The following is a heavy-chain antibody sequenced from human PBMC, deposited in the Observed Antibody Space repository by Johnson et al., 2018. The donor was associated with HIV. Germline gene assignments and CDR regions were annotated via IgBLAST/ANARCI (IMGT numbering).Heavy chain of an antibody. J-gene: IGHJ3*01. CDR3: ARESANSGRYSGAFDV. CDR2: IYSGGST. V-gene: IGHV3-66*01. D-gene: IGHD1-26*01. Sequence: VQLVESGGGLVQPGGSLRLSCVASGFTVSNNYMSWVRQAPGKGLEWVSVIYSGGSTYYADSVKGRFTISRDNSKNTLYLQMNSLRAEDTAVYYCARESANSGRYSGAFDVWGQGTMVIVSS. CDR1: GFTVSNNY.